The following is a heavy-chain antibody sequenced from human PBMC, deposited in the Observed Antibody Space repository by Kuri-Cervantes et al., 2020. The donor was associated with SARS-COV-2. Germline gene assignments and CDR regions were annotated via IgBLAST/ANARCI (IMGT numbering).Heavy chain of an antibody. CDR1: GGSFSGYY. J-gene: IGHJ4*02. Sequence: SETLSLTCAVYGGSFSGYYWSWIRQPPGKGLEWIGRIYTSGSTNYNPSLKSRVTMSVDTSKNQFSLKLSSVTAADTAVYYCAREHLSVFYVFDYWGQGTLVTVSS. V-gene: IGHV4-4*07. D-gene: IGHD5/OR15-5a*01. CDR3: AREHLSVFYVFDY. CDR2: IYTSGST.